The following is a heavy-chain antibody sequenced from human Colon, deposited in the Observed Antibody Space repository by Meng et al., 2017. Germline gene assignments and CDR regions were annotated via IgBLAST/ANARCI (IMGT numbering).Heavy chain of an antibody. CDR3: AREDGDYSGDDFFEI. Sequence: VQLQESGPRLVKPSETLFLTCHVSGYSISSGYFWGWIRQPPGKGLEWIGSIYHSGSTYYNPSLKSRVTISVDMSKNQFSLKLTSVTAADTAMYYCAREDGDYSGDDFFEIWGRGTMVTVSS. D-gene: IGHD4-17*01. CDR1: GYSISSGYF. CDR2: IYHSGST. V-gene: IGHV4-38-2*02. J-gene: IGHJ3*02.